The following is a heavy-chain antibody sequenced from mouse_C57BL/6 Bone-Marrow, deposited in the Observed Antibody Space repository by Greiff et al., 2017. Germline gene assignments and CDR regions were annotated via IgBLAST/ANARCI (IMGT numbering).Heavy chain of an antibody. CDR3: APHYYGSSYAYAMDY. CDR2: IYPGDGDT. D-gene: IGHD1-1*01. V-gene: IGHV1-82*01. CDR1: GYAFSSSW. J-gene: IGHJ4*01. Sequence: VKVVESGPELVKPGASVKISCKASGYAFSSSWMNWVKQRPGKGLEWIGRIYPGDGDTNYNGKFKGKATLTADKSSSTAYMQLSSLTSEDSAVYFCAPHYYGSSYAYAMDYWGQGTSVTVSS.